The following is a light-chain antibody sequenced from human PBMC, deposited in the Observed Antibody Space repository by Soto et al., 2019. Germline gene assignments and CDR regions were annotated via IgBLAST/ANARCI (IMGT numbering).Light chain of an antibody. Sequence: QSALTQPASVSGSPGQSITISCTGTSSDIGAYDYVSWYQQHPGGVPKLLIYDVSSRPSGVSSRFSGSKSGTSASLAISGLRTEDEAQYYCAAWDDSLSGVVFGGGTKLTVL. J-gene: IGLJ2*01. V-gene: IGLV2-14*03. CDR1: SSDIGAYDY. CDR2: DVS. CDR3: AAWDDSLSGVV.